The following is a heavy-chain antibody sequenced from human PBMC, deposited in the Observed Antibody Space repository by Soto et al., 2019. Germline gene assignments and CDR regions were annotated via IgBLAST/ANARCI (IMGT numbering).Heavy chain of an antibody. CDR2: INPNSGGT. D-gene: IGHD2-15*01. V-gene: IGHV1-2*04. CDR3: SRAHRISLLPGLLVDY. J-gene: IGHJ4*02. Sequence: QVQLVQYGAEVKKPGASVKVSCKASGYTFTGYYMHWVRQAPGQGLEWMGWINPNSGGTNYAQKFQGWVTMTRDTSISTAYMELSRLRSDDTAVYYCSRAHRISLLPGLLVDYWGQGTLVTVSS. CDR1: GYTFTGYY.